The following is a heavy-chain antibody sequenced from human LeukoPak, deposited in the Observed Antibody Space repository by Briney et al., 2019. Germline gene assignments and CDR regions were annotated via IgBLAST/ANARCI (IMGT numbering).Heavy chain of an antibody. Sequence: GGSLRLSCAASGFTFSAYSMNWVRQAPGKGLEWVSYISSSSSTIYYADSVKGRFTISRDNAKNSLYLQMNSLRAEDTAVYYCARDLGSGIYSSKYYYYYYMDVWGKGTTVTVSS. CDR3: ARDLGSGIYSSKYYYYYYMDV. D-gene: IGHD6-13*01. CDR2: ISSSSSTI. V-gene: IGHV3-48*01. J-gene: IGHJ6*03. CDR1: GFTFSAYS.